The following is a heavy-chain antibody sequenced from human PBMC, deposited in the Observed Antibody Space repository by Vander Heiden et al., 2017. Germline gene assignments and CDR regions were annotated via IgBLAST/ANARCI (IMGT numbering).Heavy chain of an antibody. CDR1: GFALTTSGVG. V-gene: IGHV2-5*02. CDR3: ARETTVTSRYYYYGMDV. CDR2: IYCDDDK. Sequence: QITLKESGPTLVKPTQTLTLTCTFPGFALTTSGVGGGWIRQPPGKALEWLALIYCDDDKRYSPSLKSRLTITKDTSKNQVVLTMTNMDPVDTATYYCARETTVTSRYYYYGMDVWGQGTTVTVSS. D-gene: IGHD4-17*01. J-gene: IGHJ6*02.